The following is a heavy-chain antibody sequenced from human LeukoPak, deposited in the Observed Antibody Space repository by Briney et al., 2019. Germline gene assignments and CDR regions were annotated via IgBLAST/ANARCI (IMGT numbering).Heavy chain of an antibody. CDR1: GGSIISSSSSSYY. J-gene: IGHJ3*02. Sequence: SETLSLTCTVSGGSIISSSSSSYYWGWIRQPPGKGLEWVGAIYYSGSTYYNPSLKSRVTISVDTSKSQFSLRLSSVTAADTAVYYCVRTYSIGWSTGVFDIWGQGTMVTVSS. V-gene: IGHV4-39*01. CDR3: VRTYSIGWSTGVFDI. CDR2: IYYSGST. D-gene: IGHD6-19*01.